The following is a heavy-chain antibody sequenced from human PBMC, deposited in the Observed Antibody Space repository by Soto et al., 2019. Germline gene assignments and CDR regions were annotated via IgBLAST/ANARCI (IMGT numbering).Heavy chain of an antibody. CDR1: GYTFTTYH. V-gene: IGHV1-18*01. CDR2: INNYNGDT. D-gene: IGHD3-10*01. Sequence: QVQLVQSGAEVKKPGASVKVSCKASGYTFTTYHIGWVRQAPGQGLEWMGWINNYNGDTNYAQKFQDRVTMTPDTSTSTTYMELRSLRSDDTAVYYCARLRGSPGMEDWGRGTTVTVSS. J-gene: IGHJ6*02. CDR3: ARLRGSPGMED.